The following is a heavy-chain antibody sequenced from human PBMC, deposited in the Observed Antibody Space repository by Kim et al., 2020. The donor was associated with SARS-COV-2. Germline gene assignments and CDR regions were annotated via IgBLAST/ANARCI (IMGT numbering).Heavy chain of an antibody. D-gene: IGHD4-17*01. CDR3: ARATTAHWYFDL. V-gene: IGHV3-13*01. Sequence: YYPGSVKGRFTISRENAKNSLYLQMNSLRAGDTAVYYCARATTAHWYFDLWGRGTLVTVSS. J-gene: IGHJ2*01.